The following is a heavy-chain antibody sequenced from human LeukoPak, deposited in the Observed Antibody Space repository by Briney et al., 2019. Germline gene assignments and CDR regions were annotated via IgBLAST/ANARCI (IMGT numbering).Heavy chain of an antibody. CDR3: ARYYYDSSGYYSGFDY. J-gene: IGHJ4*02. Sequence: ASVKVSCKASGYTFTSYYMHWVRQAPGQGLEWMGIINPSGGSTSYAQKFQGGVTMTRDTSTSTVYMELSSLRSEDTAVYYCARYYYDSSGYYSGFDYWGQGTLVTVSS. V-gene: IGHV1-46*03. CDR1: GYTFTSYY. CDR2: INPSGGST. D-gene: IGHD3-22*01.